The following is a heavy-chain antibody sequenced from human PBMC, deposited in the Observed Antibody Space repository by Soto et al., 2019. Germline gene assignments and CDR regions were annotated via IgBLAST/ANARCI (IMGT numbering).Heavy chain of an antibody. V-gene: IGHV1-69*02. J-gene: IGHJ5*02. CDR1: GGTFSSYT. CDR3: ARGTITMVRGVRSWWFDP. CDR2: IIPILGIA. D-gene: IGHD3-10*01. Sequence: QVQLVQSGAEVKKPGSSVKVSCKASGGTFSSYTISWVRQAPGQGLEWMGRIIPILGIANYAQKFQGRVTITADKSTSTAYLELSSLRSEDTAVYYCARGTITMVRGVRSWWFDPWGQGTLVTVSS.